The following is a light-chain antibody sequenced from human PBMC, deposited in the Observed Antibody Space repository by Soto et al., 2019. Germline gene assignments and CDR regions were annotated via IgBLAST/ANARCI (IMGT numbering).Light chain of an antibody. CDR3: QQRSNWPIT. Sequence: SVLTQSPATLSLSPWERASRSCGASQSVSSNYLAWYLQKPGLAPRLLIYDASRRATGIPERFSGSGSGTDFILTISRLEPEDFAVYYCQQRSNWPITFGQGTRLEIK. CDR1: QSVSSNY. V-gene: IGKV3D-20*02. CDR2: DAS. J-gene: IGKJ5*01.